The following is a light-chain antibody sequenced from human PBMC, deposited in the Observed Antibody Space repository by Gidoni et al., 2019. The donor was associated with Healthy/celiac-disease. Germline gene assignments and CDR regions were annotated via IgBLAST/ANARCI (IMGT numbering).Light chain of an antibody. J-gene: IGKJ1*01. Sequence: EIVMTQSPATLSVSPGERATLSCRASQSVSSNLAWYQQKPGQAPRLLIYGESTRATGIPARFSGSGSGTELTLTISSLQSEDFAVYYCQQYNNWPWWTFGQGTKVEIK. CDR3: QQYNNWPWWT. CDR1: QSVSSN. CDR2: GES. V-gene: IGKV3-15*01.